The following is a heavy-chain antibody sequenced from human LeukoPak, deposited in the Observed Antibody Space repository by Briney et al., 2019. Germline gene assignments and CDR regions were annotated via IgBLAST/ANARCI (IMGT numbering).Heavy chain of an antibody. Sequence: GGSLRLSCAASGFTFSSYAMSWVRQAPGEGLEWVSAISGSGGSTYYADSVKGRFTISRDNSKNTLYLQMNSLRAEDTAVYYCAKGPGSGWYYYYYYMDVWGKGTTVTVSS. V-gene: IGHV3-23*01. D-gene: IGHD6-19*01. CDR1: GFTFSSYA. CDR2: ISGSGGST. CDR3: AKGPGSGWYYYYYYMDV. J-gene: IGHJ6*03.